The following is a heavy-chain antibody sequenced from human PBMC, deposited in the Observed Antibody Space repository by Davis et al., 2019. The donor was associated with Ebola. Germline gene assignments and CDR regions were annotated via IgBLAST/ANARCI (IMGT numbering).Heavy chain of an antibody. CDR3: VRRVRLGADTGALDY. J-gene: IGHJ4*02. CDR2: IYYVGDT. V-gene: IGHV4-39*01. CDR1: GGSISSTTYY. D-gene: IGHD1-26*01. Sequence: PSETLSLTCTVSGGSISSTTYYWGWIRQPPGKGLDWIGSIYYVGDTYYNSSLKSRVTISVDTSKNQFSLRLRSVAAADTAIYYCVRRVRLGADTGALDYWGRGTLVTVSS.